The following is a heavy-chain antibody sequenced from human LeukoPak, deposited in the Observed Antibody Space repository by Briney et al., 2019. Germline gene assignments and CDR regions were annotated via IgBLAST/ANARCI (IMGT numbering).Heavy chain of an antibody. CDR1: GFTFSSYA. CDR3: AKRGYSGYGLSRDY. Sequence: GGSLRLSCAASGFTFSSYAMSWVRQAPGKGLEWVSAISGSGGSTYYADSVKGRFTISRDNSKNTLYLQMNSLRAEDTAVYYCAKRGYSGYGLSRDYWGQGTLVTVSS. CDR2: ISGSGGST. J-gene: IGHJ4*02. V-gene: IGHV3-23*01. D-gene: IGHD5-12*01.